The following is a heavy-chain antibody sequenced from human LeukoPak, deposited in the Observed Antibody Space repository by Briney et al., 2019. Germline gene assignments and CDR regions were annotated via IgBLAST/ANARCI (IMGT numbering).Heavy chain of an antibody. D-gene: IGHD2-8*01. V-gene: IGHV1-2*02. J-gene: IGHJ6*03. CDR1: GYTFTGYY. CDR2: INPNSGDT. Sequence: SVKVSCKASGYTFTGYYMHWVRQAPGQGLEWMGWINPNSGDTNYAQNFQGRVTMTRDTSITTAYMELSSLTSDDTAVYFCARSAENCNNGVCFTDYYMDVWGKGTTVTVSS. CDR3: ARSAENCNNGVCFTDYYMDV.